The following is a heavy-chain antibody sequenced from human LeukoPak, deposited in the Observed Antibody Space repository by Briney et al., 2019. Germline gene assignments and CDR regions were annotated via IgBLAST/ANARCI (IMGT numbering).Heavy chain of an antibody. J-gene: IGHJ4*02. CDR2: ISGDGGST. CDR3: AKGGSGWSYYFDY. Sequence: GGSLRLSCAASGFTFDDYAMHWVRQAPAKGLEWVSLISGDGGSTYYADSVKGRFTISRDNSKSSLYLQMNSLRTEDTALYYCAKGGSGWSYYFDYWGQGTLVTVSS. V-gene: IGHV3-43*02. D-gene: IGHD6-19*01. CDR1: GFTFDDYA.